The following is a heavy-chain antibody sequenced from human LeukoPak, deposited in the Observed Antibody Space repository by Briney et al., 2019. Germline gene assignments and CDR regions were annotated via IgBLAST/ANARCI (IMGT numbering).Heavy chain of an antibody. V-gene: IGHV3-23*01. CDR1: GFTFSSYA. CDR3: AKDHLLWFGELTFDY. CDR2: ISGSGGST. J-gene: IGHJ4*02. Sequence: PGGSLRLSCVASGFTFSSYAMSWVRQAPGKGLEWVSAISGSGGSTYYADSVKGRFTISRDNSKNTLYLQMNSLRAEDTAVYYCAKDHLLWFGELTFDYWGQGTLVTVSS. D-gene: IGHD3-10*01.